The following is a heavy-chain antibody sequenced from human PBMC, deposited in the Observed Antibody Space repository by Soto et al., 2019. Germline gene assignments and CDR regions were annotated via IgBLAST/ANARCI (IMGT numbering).Heavy chain of an antibody. Sequence: QITLKESGPTLVKPTQTLTLTCTFSGFSLTTDRVDVGWIRQPPGEALEWLAVIYWDDSKTYRPSLESRLTXXXXXXXXXXXXXXXXXXXXXXXXXXXAHAYGGRSLYWGQGTLVTVSS. V-gene: IGHV2-5*02. CDR1: GFSLTTDRVD. D-gene: IGHD1-26*01. CDR3: AHAYGGRSLY. J-gene: IGHJ4*02. CDR2: IYWDDSK.